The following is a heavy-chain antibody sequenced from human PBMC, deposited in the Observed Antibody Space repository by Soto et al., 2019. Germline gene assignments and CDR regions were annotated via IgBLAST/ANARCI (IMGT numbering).Heavy chain of an antibody. V-gene: IGHV2-5*02. J-gene: IGHJ4*02. Sequence: QITLKESGPTLVKPTQTLTLTCTFSGFSLSTSGVGVGWIRQPPGKALEWLALIYWDDDKRYSPSLKSRLTITKDTSKNQVVLTMTNMDPVDTATYYCALQEGVVVAAGSNSDYWGQGTLVTVSS. D-gene: IGHD2-15*01. CDR2: IYWDDDK. CDR3: ALQEGVVVAAGSNSDY. CDR1: GFSLSTSGVG.